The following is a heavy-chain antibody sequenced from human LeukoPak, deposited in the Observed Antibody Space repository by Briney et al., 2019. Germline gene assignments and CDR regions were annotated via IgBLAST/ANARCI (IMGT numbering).Heavy chain of an antibody. V-gene: IGHV1-46*01. CDR3: AGQKDPRPIDY. CDR2: INPSGGST. CDR1: GYTFTSYY. J-gene: IGHJ4*02. Sequence: ASVKVSCKASGYTFTSYYMHWVRQAPGQGLEWMGIINPSGGSTSYAQKFQGRVTMTRDTSTSTVYMELSELRSDDTAVYYCAGQKDPRPIDYWGQGTLITVSS.